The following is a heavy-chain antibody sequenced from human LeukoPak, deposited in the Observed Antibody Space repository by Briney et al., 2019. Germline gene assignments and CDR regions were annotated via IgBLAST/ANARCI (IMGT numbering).Heavy chain of an antibody. D-gene: IGHD6-13*01. CDR2: IYNGGST. CDR1: GFTVSSNY. Sequence: GGSLRLSCAASGFTVSSNYMSWVRQAPGKGLEWVSVIYNGGSTHYADSVKGRFTISRDNSKNTLDLQMNSLRVEDTAVYYCARVLSSSWYDYFDYWGQGTLVTVS. V-gene: IGHV3-66*01. CDR3: ARVLSSSWYDYFDY. J-gene: IGHJ4*02.